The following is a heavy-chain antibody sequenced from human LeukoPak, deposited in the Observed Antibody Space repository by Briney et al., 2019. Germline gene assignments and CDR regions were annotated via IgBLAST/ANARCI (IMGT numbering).Heavy chain of an antibody. V-gene: IGHV1-2*02. CDR2: IYPNSGGT. Sequence: ASVKVSCKTCGYTFTGYYMHWVRQAPGRGLEWMGWIYPNSGGTNYPQKFQGRVTMTRDTSISTAYMELSSLRSDDTAVYYCARLWGKYDAFDIWGQGTMVTVSS. J-gene: IGHJ3*02. D-gene: IGHD7-27*01. CDR3: ARLWGKYDAFDI. CDR1: GYTFTGYY.